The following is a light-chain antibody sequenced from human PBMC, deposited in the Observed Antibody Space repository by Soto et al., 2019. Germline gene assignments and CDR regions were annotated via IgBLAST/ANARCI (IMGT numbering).Light chain of an antibody. CDR3: QQYNSYFQT. V-gene: IGKV1-39*01. J-gene: IGKJ1*01. CDR2: AAS. CDR1: QSISNL. Sequence: DIQMTQSPSSLSASVEDRVIITCRASQSISNLLNWYQQKPGKAPKLLIFAASSLQSGVPSRFSGSTSGPDFTLTISSLQPEDSATYYCQQYNSYFQTFGRGTKVDIK.